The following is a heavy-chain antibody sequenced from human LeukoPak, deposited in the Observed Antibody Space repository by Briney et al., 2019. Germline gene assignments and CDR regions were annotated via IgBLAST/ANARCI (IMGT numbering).Heavy chain of an antibody. J-gene: IGHJ4*02. CDR3: AGERGSYRHFDW. Sequence: GGSLRLSCAASGFTFSSYAMSWVRRAPGMGLEWISSIDISGGNPYYADSVKGRFTISRDNSENTLFLQMNSLRAEDTAVYYCAGERGSYRHFDWWGQGTLVTVSS. D-gene: IGHD1-26*01. CDR2: IDISGGNP. CDR1: GFTFSSYA. V-gene: IGHV3-23*01.